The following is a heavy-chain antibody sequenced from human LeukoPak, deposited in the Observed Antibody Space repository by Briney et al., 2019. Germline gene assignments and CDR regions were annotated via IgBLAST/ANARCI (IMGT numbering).Heavy chain of an antibody. Sequence: GGSLRLSCAASGFTFSDYYMSWIRQAPGKGLEWVSYISSSSSYTNYADSVKGRFTVSRDNSNNTLCLQMNSLRAEDTAVYYCARGPYYDFWSGYGGLDYWGQGTLVTVSS. CDR1: GFTFSDYY. J-gene: IGHJ4*02. V-gene: IGHV3-11*06. CDR3: ARGPYYDFWSGYGGLDY. D-gene: IGHD3-3*01. CDR2: ISSSSSYT.